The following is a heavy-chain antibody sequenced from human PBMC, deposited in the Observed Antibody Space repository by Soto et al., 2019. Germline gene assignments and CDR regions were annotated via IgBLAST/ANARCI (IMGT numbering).Heavy chain of an antibody. J-gene: IGHJ5*02. CDR2: IYYSGST. CDR3: ARHILTYYYGSGSHGPFDP. D-gene: IGHD3-10*01. Sequence: ETLSLTCTVSGGSISSYYWSWIRQPPGKGLEWIGYIYYSGSTNYNPSLKSRVTISVDTSKNQFSLKLSSVTAADTAVYYCARHILTYYYGSGSHGPFDPWGQGTLVTVSS. V-gene: IGHV4-59*08. CDR1: GGSISSYY.